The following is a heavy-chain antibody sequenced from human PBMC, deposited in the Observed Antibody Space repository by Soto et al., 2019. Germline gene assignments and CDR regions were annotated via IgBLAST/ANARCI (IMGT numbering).Heavy chain of an antibody. CDR3: ARQLESTASSGRYYYYGMDV. CDR2: IYPGDSDT. J-gene: IGHJ6*02. D-gene: IGHD6-19*01. V-gene: IGHV5-51*01. CDR1: GYSFTSYW. Sequence: GESLKISCKGSGYSFTSYWIGWVRQMPGKGLEWMGIIYPGDSDTRYSPSFQGQVTISADKSISTAYLQWSSLKAPDTAMYYCARQLESTASSGRYYYYGMDVWGQGTTVTVSS.